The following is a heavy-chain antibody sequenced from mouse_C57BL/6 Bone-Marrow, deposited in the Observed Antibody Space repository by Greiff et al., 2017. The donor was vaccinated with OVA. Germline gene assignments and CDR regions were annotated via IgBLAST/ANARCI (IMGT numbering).Heavy chain of an antibody. CDR3: AREGVY. CDR2: IDPSDSYT. Sequence: QLQQSGAELVMPGASVKLSCKASGYTFTSYWMHWVKQRPGQGLEWIGEIDPSDSYTNYNQKFKGKSTLTVDKSSSTAYMQLSSLTSEDSAVYYCAREGVYWGQGTTLTVSS. J-gene: IGHJ2*01. CDR1: GYTFTSYW. V-gene: IGHV1-69*01.